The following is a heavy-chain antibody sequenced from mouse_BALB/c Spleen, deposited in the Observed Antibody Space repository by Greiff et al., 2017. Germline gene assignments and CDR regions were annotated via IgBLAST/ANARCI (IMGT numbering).Heavy chain of an antibody. CDR2: IRLKSNNYAT. CDR3: TRYGYYAMDY. Sequence: EVKLMESGGGLVQPGGSMKLSCVASGFTFSNYWMNWVRQSPEKGLEWVAEIRLKSNNYATHYAESVKGRFTISRDDSKSSVYLQMNNLRAEDTGIYYCTRYGYYAMDYWGQGTSVTVSS. CDR1: GFTFSNYW. J-gene: IGHJ4*01. V-gene: IGHV6-6*02. D-gene: IGHD1-1*02.